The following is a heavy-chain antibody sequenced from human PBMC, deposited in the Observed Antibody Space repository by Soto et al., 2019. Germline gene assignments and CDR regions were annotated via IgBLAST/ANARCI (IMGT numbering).Heavy chain of an antibody. V-gene: IGHV4-30-4*01. J-gene: IGHJ4*02. CDR3: AGDVLYSTSGIDS. Sequence: QVQLQESGPGLVKPSQTLSLTCTVSGGSISSGDYYWSWIRQPPGKGLEWIGYIYYSGSTYYTPSLRSRVSISVDTSKNQFALKVSSVTAADRAVYYCAGDVLYSTSGIDSWGQGTLVTVSS. CDR1: GGSISSGDYY. D-gene: IGHD6-6*01. CDR2: IYYSGST.